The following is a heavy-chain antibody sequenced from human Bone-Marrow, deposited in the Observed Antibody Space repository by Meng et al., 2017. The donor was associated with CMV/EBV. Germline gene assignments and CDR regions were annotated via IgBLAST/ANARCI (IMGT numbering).Heavy chain of an antibody. CDR3: AGGEWYYYDSSGYWPLGN. V-gene: IGHV3-64*02. D-gene: IGHD3-22*01. CDR2: IHSNGGTT. CDR1: GFIFSSHA. Sequence: GGSLRLSCAASGFIFSSHAMHWVHQAPGKGLEHVSAIHSNGGTTYYADSVKGRFTISRDNSKNTLYLQMGSLRAEDMAVYYCAGGEWYYYDSSGYWPLGNWGQGTLVTVSS. J-gene: IGHJ4*02.